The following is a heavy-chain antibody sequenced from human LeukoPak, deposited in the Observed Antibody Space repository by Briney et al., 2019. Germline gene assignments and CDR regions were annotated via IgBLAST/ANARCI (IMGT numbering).Heavy chain of an antibody. CDR3: ARDPYSGNYGAYYYYYMDV. Sequence: GGSLRLSCAASGFTFDDYAMHWVRQAPGKGLEWVSGISWNSGSIGYADSVKGRFTISRDNAKNSLYLQMDSLRVEDTAEYYCARDPYSGNYGAYYYYYMDVWGKGTTVTVSS. J-gene: IGHJ6*03. D-gene: IGHD1-26*01. V-gene: IGHV3-9*01. CDR2: ISWNSGSI. CDR1: GFTFDDYA.